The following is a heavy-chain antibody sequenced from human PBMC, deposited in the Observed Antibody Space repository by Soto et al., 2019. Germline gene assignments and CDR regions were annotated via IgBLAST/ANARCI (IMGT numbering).Heavy chain of an antibody. CDR2: MNPNSGNT. V-gene: IGHV1-8*01. Sequence: ASVKVSCKASGYTFTSYDINWVRQATGQGLEWMGWMNPNSGNTGYAQKFQGRDTMTRNTSISTAYMELSSLRSEDTAVYYCASWAYGSGSLYYYYGMDVWGQGTTVTVSS. CDR3: ASWAYGSGSLYYYYGMDV. D-gene: IGHD3-10*01. CDR1: GYTFTSYD. J-gene: IGHJ6*02.